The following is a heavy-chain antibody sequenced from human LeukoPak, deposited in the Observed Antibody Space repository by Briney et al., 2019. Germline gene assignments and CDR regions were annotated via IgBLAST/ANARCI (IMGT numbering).Heavy chain of an antibody. CDR3: AGRGQAYCGGDCYTYNWFDP. CDR1: GYSPSSGYY. CDR2: IYHSGST. Sequence: SETLSLTCTVSGYSPSSGYYWGWIRQPPGKGLEWIGSIYHSGSTYYNPSLKSRVTISVDTSKNQFSLKLSSVTAADTAVYYCAGRGQAYCGGDCYTYNWFDPWGQGTLVTVSS. D-gene: IGHD2-21*02. J-gene: IGHJ5*02. V-gene: IGHV4-38-2*02.